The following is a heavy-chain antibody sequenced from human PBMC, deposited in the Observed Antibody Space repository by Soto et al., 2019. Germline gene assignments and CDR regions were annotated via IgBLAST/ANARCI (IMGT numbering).Heavy chain of an antibody. CDR1: GGTFSSYA. CDR3: ARDGGNSSSSVRYYYYYYGMDV. D-gene: IGHD6-6*01. J-gene: IGHJ6*02. CDR2: IIPIFGTA. V-gene: IGHV1-69*13. Sequence: SVKVSCKASGGTFSSYAISWVRQAPGQGLEWMGGIIPIFGTANYAQKFQGRVTITADESTSTAYMELSSLRSEDTAVYYCARDGGNSSSSVRYYYYYYGMDVWGQGTTVTVSS.